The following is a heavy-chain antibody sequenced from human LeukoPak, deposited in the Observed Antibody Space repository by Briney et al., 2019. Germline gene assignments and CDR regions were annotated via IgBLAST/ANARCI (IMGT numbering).Heavy chain of an antibody. CDR1: GFTFSSYN. Sequence: PGGSLRLSCAASGFTFSSYNMNWVRQTPGKGLEWVSSITSSSTYTFYADSVKGRFTISRDNARNSLYLQMNSLRAEDTAVYYCARDPYSGTYGDTYYYYMDVWGKGTTVTISS. CDR2: ITSSSTYT. V-gene: IGHV3-21*01. J-gene: IGHJ6*03. D-gene: IGHD1-26*01. CDR3: ARDPYSGTYGDTYYYYMDV.